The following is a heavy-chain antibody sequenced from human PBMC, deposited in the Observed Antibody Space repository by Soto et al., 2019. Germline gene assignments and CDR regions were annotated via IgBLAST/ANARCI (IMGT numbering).Heavy chain of an antibody. D-gene: IGHD5-18*01. V-gene: IGHV4-34*01. CDR1: SAPPSDQY. CDR2: VNPSGST. J-gene: IGHJ6*02. CDR3: ARGKTSAYRFGPRNFFYYGLDV. Sequence: AETLCRTCASFSAPPSDQYWAWSRQFPEKVLEWIGEVNPSGSTDYNPSLKSRLTLSLDTSKNQFSLQVASVTAADTPVYFCARGKTSAYRFGPRNFFYYGLDVWGPGTTVT.